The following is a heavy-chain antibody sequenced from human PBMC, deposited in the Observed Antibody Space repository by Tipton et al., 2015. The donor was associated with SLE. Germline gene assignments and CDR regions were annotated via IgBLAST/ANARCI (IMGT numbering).Heavy chain of an antibody. V-gene: IGHV4-34*01. CDR3: ARAQNSSMGY. J-gene: IGHJ4*02. Sequence: TLSLTCAVYGGSFSGYYWSWIRRPPGKGLEWIREINHSGSTNYNPSLKSRVTISVDTSKNQFSLKLSSVTAADTAVYYCARAQNSSMGYWGQGTLVTVSS. CDR2: INHSGST. D-gene: IGHD1-7*01. CDR1: GGSFSGYY.